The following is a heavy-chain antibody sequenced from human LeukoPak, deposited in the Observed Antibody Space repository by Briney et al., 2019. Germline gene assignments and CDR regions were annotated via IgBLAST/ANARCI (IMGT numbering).Heavy chain of an antibody. CDR2: IWYDGSNK. V-gene: IGHV3-33*01. Sequence: PGGSLRLSCAASGFTFSSYGMHWVRQAPGKGLEWVAVIWYDGSNKYYADSVKGRFTISRDNSKNTLYLQMNSLRAEDTAVYYCARGNYYDFWSGSPDYWGQGTLVTVSS. CDR3: ARGNYYDFWSGSPDY. J-gene: IGHJ4*02. CDR1: GFTFSSYG. D-gene: IGHD3-3*01.